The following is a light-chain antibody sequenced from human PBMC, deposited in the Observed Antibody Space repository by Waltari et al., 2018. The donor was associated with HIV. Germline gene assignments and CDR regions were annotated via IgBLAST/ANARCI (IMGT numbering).Light chain of an antibody. CDR1: RSILYSSDNRNY. Sequence: DIVMTQSPDSLPVSLGERATINCTASRSILYSSDNRNYLAWYQQKPRRPPRLLISWASTRESGVPDQFSGSGSGTDFALTISRLQAEDVAVYHCQQYLRSPPTFGGGTKVEIK. V-gene: IGKV4-1*01. CDR3: QQYLRSPPT. CDR2: WAS. J-gene: IGKJ4*01.